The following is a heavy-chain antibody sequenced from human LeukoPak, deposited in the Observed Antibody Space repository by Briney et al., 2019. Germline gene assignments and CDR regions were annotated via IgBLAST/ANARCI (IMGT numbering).Heavy chain of an antibody. D-gene: IGHD6-13*01. Sequence: PSETLSLTCTVSGGSISSSSYNWGWIRQPPGKGLQWIGSFDNSGSTYYNPSLKSRVTISVDTSKDQFSLKLTSVTAADTAVYYCARPPGIAAAWFDPWGQGTLVTVSS. J-gene: IGHJ5*02. V-gene: IGHV4-39*01. CDR2: FDNSGST. CDR1: GGSISSSSYN. CDR3: ARPPGIAAAWFDP.